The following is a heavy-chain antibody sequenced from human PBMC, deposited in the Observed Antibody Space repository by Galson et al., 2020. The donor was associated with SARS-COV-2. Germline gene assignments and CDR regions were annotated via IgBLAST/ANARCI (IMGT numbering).Heavy chain of an antibody. CDR1: GYSFPNYW. V-gene: IGHV5-51*01. CDR3: ARQNSGNGTASFDY. Sequence: HGESLKISCQASGYSFPNYWVGWVRQMPGKGLEWMGIIYPRDSDTRYSPSFQGQVTISADKSIRTAYLQWSSLKASDTAVYYCARQNSGNGTASFDYWGQGTLVTVSS. J-gene: IGHJ4*02. CDR2: IYPRDSDT. D-gene: IGHD5-12*01.